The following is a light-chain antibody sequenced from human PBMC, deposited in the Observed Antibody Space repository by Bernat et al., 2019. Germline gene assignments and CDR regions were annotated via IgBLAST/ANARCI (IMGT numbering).Light chain of an antibody. CDR2: EVS. CDR3: CTHACRTFLV. Sequence: QSALTQPASVSGSPGQSVTISCTGTNSDVGDYDHVSWYQQHTGKVPKLIIYEVSGRPSGVSNRFSASKSGNTASLTISGLQAEDEADYYCCTHACRTFLVFGRGTRLTVL. V-gene: IGLV2-23*02. J-gene: IGLJ3*02. CDR1: NSDVGDYDH.